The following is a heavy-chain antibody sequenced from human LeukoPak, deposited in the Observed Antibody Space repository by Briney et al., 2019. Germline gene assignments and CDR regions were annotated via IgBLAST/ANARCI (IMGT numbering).Heavy chain of an antibody. CDR1: GGSISSGGYY. D-gene: IGHD3-16*01. CDR3: ARAPVGFGIVGLYYFDY. CDR2: IYYSGST. J-gene: IGHJ4*02. Sequence: SETLSLTCTVSGGSISSGGYYWSWIRQHPGEGLEWIGYIYYSGSTYYNPSLKSRVTISVDTSKNQFSLKLSSVTAADTAVYYCARAPVGFGIVGLYYFDYWGQGTLVTVSS. V-gene: IGHV4-31*03.